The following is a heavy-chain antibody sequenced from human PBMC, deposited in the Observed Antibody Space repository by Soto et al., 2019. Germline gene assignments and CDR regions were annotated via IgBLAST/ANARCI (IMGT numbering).Heavy chain of an antibody. CDR1: GGPISSYY. V-gene: IGHV4-59*01. CDR2: IYFSGST. CDR3: ARRRIPFSSGWFDS. D-gene: IGHD6-19*01. Sequence: SSETLSLTCTVSGGPISSYYWSWIRQPPGKGLEWIGYIYFSGSTNYNPSLRSRVTISVDTSKNQFSLKLSSVTAADTAVYYCARRRIPFSSGWFDSWGQGTLVTVSS. J-gene: IGHJ5*01.